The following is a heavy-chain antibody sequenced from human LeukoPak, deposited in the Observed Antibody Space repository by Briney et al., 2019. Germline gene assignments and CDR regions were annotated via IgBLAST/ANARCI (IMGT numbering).Heavy chain of an antibody. J-gene: IGHJ4*02. CDR2: IYYSGST. CDR1: GGSISSSSYY. D-gene: IGHD2-2*01. V-gene: IGHV4-39*07. Sequence: SETLSLTCTVSGGSISSSSYYWGWIRQPPGKGLEWIGSIYYSGSTYYNPSLKSRVTISVDTSKNQYSLKLSSVTAADTAVYHCARGFRVVPAAIDHYFDYWGQGTLVTVSS. CDR3: ARGFRVVPAAIDHYFDY.